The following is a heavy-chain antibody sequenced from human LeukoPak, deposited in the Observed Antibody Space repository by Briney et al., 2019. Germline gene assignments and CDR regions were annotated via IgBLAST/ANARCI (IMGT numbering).Heavy chain of an antibody. CDR3: ARHRTHYYDSSGYYRYYYYGMDV. CDR2: INHSGST. J-gene: IGHJ6*02. Sequence: PSETLSLTCAVYGGSFSGYYWSWIRQPPGKGLEWIGEINHSGSTNYNPSLKSRVTISVDTSKNQFSLKLSSVTAADTAVYYCARHRTHYYDSSGYYRYYYYGMDVWGQGTTVTVPS. D-gene: IGHD3-22*01. V-gene: IGHV4-34*01. CDR1: GGSFSGYY.